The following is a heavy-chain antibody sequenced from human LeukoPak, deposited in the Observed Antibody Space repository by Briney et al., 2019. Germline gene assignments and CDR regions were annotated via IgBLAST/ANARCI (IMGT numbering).Heavy chain of an antibody. Sequence: PGGSLRLSCAASGFTFSSYSMNWVRQAPGKGLEWVANIKQDGSEKYYVDSVKGRFTISRDNAKNSLYLQMNSLRAEDTAVYYCAREKIVATIPDYWGQGTLVTVSS. CDR1: GFTFSSYS. CDR2: IKQDGSEK. D-gene: IGHD5-12*01. J-gene: IGHJ4*02. CDR3: AREKIVATIPDY. V-gene: IGHV3-7*01.